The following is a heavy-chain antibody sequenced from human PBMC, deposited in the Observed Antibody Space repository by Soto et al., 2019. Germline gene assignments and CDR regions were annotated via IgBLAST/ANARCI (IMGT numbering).Heavy chain of an antibody. D-gene: IGHD6-19*01. CDR1: RFTFSSYA. J-gene: IGHJ6*02. CDR3: ASRSSGWYALPYYYYGMDV. V-gene: IGHV3-30-3*01. Sequence: QVQLVESGGGVVQPGRSLRLSCAASRFTFSSYAMHWVRQAPGKGLVWVAVISYDGSNKYYADSVKGRFTISRDNSTNTLYLQTNSLRAEDTAVYYCASRSSGWYALPYYYYGMDVWGQGTTFTVSS. CDR2: ISYDGSNK.